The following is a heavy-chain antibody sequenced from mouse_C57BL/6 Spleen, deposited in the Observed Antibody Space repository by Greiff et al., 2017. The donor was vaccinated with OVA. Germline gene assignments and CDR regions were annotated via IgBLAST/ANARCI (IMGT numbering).Heavy chain of an antibody. CDR3: ARAYDGYSYYFDY. J-gene: IGHJ2*01. Sequence: VQLQQSGPELVKPGASVKMSCKASGYTFTDYNMHWVKQSHGKSLEWIGYINPNNGGTSYNQKFKGKATLTVNKSSSTAYMELRSLTSEASAVYYCARAYDGYSYYFDYWGQGTTLTVSS. CDR1: GYTFTDYN. V-gene: IGHV1-22*01. CDR2: INPNNGGT. D-gene: IGHD2-3*01.